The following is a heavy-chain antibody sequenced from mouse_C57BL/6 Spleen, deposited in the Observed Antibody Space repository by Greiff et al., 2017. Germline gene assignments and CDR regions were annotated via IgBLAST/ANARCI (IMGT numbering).Heavy chain of an antibody. CDR3: ASLYDGYQWGYFDY. J-gene: IGHJ2*01. Sequence: EVQLVESGGGLVKPGGSLKLSCAASGFTFSSYTMSWVRQTPETRLEWVATISGGGGNTYYPDSVKGRFTISRDNAKNTLYLQMSSLRSEDTALYYCASLYDGYQWGYFDYWGQGTTLTVSS. CDR2: ISGGGGNT. V-gene: IGHV5-9*01. D-gene: IGHD2-3*01. CDR1: GFTFSSYT.